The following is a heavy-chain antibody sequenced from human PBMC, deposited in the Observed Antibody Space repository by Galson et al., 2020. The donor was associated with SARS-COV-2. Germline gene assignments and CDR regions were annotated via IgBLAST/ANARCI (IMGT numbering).Heavy chain of an antibody. CDR2: IYWDDDK. V-gene: IGHV2-5*02. CDR1: GFSLSSSGVD. J-gene: IGHJ3*02. CDR3: ARRVLLDDFDI. Sequence: SGPTLVKPTQTLTLTCTFSGFSLSSSGVDVGWIRQPPGKALEWLALIYWDDDKRYSPSLKGRLTITKDTSKNQVVLTLTNMDPVDTATYYCARRVLLDDFDIWGHGTMVTVSS.